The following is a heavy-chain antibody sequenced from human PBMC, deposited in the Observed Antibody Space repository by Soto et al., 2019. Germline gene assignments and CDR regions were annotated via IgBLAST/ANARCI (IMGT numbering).Heavy chain of an antibody. V-gene: IGHV1-69*13. D-gene: IGHD5-12*01. J-gene: IGHJ6*02. CDR1: GGTFSSYA. Sequence: SVKVSCKASGGTFSSYAISWVRQAPGQGLEWMGGIIPIFGTANYAQKFQGRVTITADESTSTAYMELSSLRSEDTAVYYCARVKVATTSYYYYGMDVWGQGTTVTVSS. CDR2: IIPIFGTA. CDR3: ARVKVATTSYYYYGMDV.